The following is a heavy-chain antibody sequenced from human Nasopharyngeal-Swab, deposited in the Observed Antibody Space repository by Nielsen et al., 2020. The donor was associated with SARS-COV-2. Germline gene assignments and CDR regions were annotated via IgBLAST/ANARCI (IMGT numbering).Heavy chain of an antibody. D-gene: IGHD2-2*01. V-gene: IGHV1-18*01. Sequence: ASVKVSCKASGYTFTSYGISWVRQAPGQGLEWMGWISAYNGNTNYAQKLQGRVTMTTDTSTSTAYMELRSLRSDDTAVYYCARDRVVVPYYYYGMDVWGQGTTVTVSS. CDR3: ARDRVVVPYYYYGMDV. J-gene: IGHJ6*02. CDR1: GYTFTSYG. CDR2: ISAYNGNT.